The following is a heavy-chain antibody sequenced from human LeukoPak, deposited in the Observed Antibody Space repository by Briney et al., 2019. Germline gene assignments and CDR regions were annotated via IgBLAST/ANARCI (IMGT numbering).Heavy chain of an antibody. CDR1: GFTFSNYW. V-gene: IGHV3-7*01. CDR3: ASRAGKPGNTPWCFDY. J-gene: IGHJ4*02. Sequence: GGSLRLSCAASGFTFSNYWMAWVRQAPGKGPEWVANIKQDGSERNYVDSVKGRFTIARDNTKNSLYLQMTSLRGEDTAVYYCASRAGKPGNTPWCFDYWGQGALVTVSS. D-gene: IGHD1-7*01. CDR2: IKQDGSER.